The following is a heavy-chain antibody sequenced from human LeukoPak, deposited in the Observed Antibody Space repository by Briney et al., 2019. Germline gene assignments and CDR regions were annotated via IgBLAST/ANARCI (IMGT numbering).Heavy chain of an antibody. CDR2: SYHSGST. Sequence: PSETLSLTCAVSGGSISSNNWWSWVREPPGKGLEWIGESYHSGSTEYNPSLESPVTISVDKSKNQFSLKLSSVTAADTAVYYCARGFYGSGSYSSPGFHAFDVWGQGTMVTVSS. J-gene: IGHJ3*01. V-gene: IGHV4-4*02. D-gene: IGHD3-10*01. CDR1: GGSISSNNW. CDR3: ARGFYGSGSYSSPGFHAFDV.